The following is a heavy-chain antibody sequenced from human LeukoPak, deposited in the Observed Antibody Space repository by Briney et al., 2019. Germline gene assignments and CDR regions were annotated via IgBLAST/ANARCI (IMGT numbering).Heavy chain of an antibody. J-gene: IGHJ4*02. CDR3: ARDSNDFWSGHLDY. D-gene: IGHD3-3*01. CDR1: GFTFSDYY. CDR2: ISSSGSTI. V-gene: IGHV3-11*04. Sequence: GGSLRLSCAASGFTFSDYYMSWIRQAPGKGLEWVSYISSSGSTIYYADSVKGRFTVSRDNAKNSLYLQMNSLRAEDTALYYCARDSNDFWSGHLDYWGQGTLVTVPS.